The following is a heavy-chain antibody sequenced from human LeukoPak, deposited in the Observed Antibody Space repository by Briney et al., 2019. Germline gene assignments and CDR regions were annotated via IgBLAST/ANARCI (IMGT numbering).Heavy chain of an antibody. CDR3: ASLMVADDSSGYAPG. CDR2: MNPNSGNT. J-gene: IGHJ4*02. Sequence: ASVKVSCKASGYTFTSYAMNWVRQAPGQGLEWMGWMNPNSGNTGYAQKFQGRVTITRNTSISTAYMELSSLRSEDTAVYYCASLMVADDSSGYAPGWGQGTLVTVSS. D-gene: IGHD3-22*01. V-gene: IGHV1-8*03. CDR1: GYTFTSYA.